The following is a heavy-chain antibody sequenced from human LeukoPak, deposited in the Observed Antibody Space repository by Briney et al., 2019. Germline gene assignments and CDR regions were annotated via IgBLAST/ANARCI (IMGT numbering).Heavy chain of an antibody. V-gene: IGHV4-30-2*01. Sequence: PSHTLSLTCAVPGGSISSGGYSWSWIRQPPGKGLKWIGYIYHSGSTYYNPSLKSRVTISVDRSKNQFSLKLSSVTAADTAVYYCARASGGFGELLFDYWGQGTLVTVSS. CDR2: IYHSGST. CDR1: GGSISSGGYS. CDR3: ARASGGFGELLFDY. J-gene: IGHJ4*02. D-gene: IGHD3-10*01.